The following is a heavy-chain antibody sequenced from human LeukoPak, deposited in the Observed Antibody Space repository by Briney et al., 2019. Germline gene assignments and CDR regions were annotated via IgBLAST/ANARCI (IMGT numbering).Heavy chain of an antibody. CDR2: IYYSGST. Sequence: SETLSLTCTVSGGSISSYYWSWIRQPPGKGLEWIGYIYYSGSTNYNPSLKSRVTISVDTSKNQFSLKLSSVTAADTAVYYCARHIEAGSNDAFDIWGQGTMVTVSS. V-gene: IGHV4-59*08. J-gene: IGHJ3*02. CDR1: GGSISSYY. CDR3: ARHIEAGSNDAFDI. D-gene: IGHD1-7*01.